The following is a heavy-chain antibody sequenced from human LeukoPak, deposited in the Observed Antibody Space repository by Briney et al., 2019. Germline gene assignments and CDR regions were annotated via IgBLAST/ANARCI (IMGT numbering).Heavy chain of an antibody. V-gene: IGHV3-23*01. Sequence: GGSLRLSCAASGFTVSRNYMSWVRQAPGKGLEWVSAISGSGGSTYYADSVKGRFTISRDNSKNTLYLQMNSLRAEDTAVYYCAKHTYYVWGSYRYADFDYWGQGTLVTVSP. CDR2: ISGSGGST. D-gene: IGHD3-16*02. CDR1: GFTVSRNY. J-gene: IGHJ4*02. CDR3: AKHTYYVWGSYRYADFDY.